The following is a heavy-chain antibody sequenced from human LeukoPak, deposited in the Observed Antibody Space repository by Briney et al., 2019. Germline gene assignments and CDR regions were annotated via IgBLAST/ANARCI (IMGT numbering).Heavy chain of an antibody. J-gene: IGHJ4*02. V-gene: IGHV4-34*01. CDR1: GGSFSGFY. CDR2: INHIGST. CDR3: ARSAGCFPF. Sequence: PSETLSLTCAVYGGSFSGFYWSWIRQPPGKRLEWIGEINHIGSTNYNPSLKSRVTISIDTSKSQFSLNLTSVTAADTASYFCARSAGCFPFWGQGTLVTVSS. D-gene: IGHD3-9*01.